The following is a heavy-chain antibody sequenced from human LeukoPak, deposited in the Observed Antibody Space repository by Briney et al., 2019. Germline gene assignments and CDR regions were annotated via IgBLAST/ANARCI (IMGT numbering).Heavy chain of an antibody. D-gene: IGHD2-2*01. CDR1: GGSFSGYY. CDR3: ARMYQLLSGGTDY. V-gene: IGHV4-34*01. Sequence: SETLSLTCAVYGGSFSGYYWSWIRQPPGKGLEWIGEINHSGSTNYNPSLKSRVTISVDTSKNQFSLKLSSVTAAGTAVYYCARMYQLLSGGTDYWGQGTLVTVSS. J-gene: IGHJ4*02. CDR2: INHSGST.